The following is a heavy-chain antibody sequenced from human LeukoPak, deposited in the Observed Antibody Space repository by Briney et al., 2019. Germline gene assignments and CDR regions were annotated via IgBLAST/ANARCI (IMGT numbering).Heavy chain of an antibody. V-gene: IGHV3-9*01. CDR3: AKATGYHYDSSGIDY. Sequence: GGSLRLSCAASGFTFDDYAMHWVRHAPGKGLEWVSGISWSSGSIGYADSVKGRFTISRDNAKNSLYLQMNSLRDEDTALYYCAKATGYHYDSSGIDYWGQGTLVTVSS. D-gene: IGHD3-22*01. CDR2: ISWSSGSI. J-gene: IGHJ4*02. CDR1: GFTFDDYA.